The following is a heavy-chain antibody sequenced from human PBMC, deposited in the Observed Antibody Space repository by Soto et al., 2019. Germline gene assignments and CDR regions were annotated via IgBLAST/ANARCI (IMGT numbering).Heavy chain of an antibody. CDR3: ARDSPYQLPYAMGV. CDR2: LKQDGSEK. Sequence: EEQLVESGGGLVQPGGSLRLSCVASGFTFSKYWMTWVRQAPGKGLEWVASLKQDGSEKKYADSLKGRFTVSRDNAKNSLHLQMDTLTAEDTAIYYCARDSPYQLPYAMGVWGQATTVTVSS. D-gene: IGHD2-2*01. V-gene: IGHV3-7*03. CDR1: GFTFSKYW. J-gene: IGHJ6*02.